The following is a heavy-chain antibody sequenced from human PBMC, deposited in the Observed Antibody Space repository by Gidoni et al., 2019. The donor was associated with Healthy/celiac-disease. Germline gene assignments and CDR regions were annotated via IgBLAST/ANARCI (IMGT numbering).Heavy chain of an antibody. CDR2: IKSKTDGGTT. J-gene: IGHJ4*02. CDR3: TTKWELRPHDY. CDR1: GFTFSNAW. V-gene: IGHV3-15*01. D-gene: IGHD1-26*01. Sequence: EVQLVESGGGLVKPGGSLRLSCSASGFTFSNAWMSWVRQAPGKGLEWVGRIKSKTDGGTTDYAAPVKGRFTISRDDSKNTLYLQMNSLKTEDTAVYYCTTKWELRPHDYWGQGTLVTVSS.